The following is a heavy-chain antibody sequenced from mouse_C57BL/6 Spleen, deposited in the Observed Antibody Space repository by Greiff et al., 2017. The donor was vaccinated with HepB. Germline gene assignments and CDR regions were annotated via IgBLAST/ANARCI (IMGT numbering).Heavy chain of an antibody. Sequence: QVQLQQPGAELVKPGASVKMSCKASGYTFTSYWITWVKQRPGQGLEWIGDIYPGSGSTNYNEKFKSKATLTVDTSSSTAYMQLSSLTSEDSAVYYCARSLYDYDDYYAMDYWGQGTSVTVSS. V-gene: IGHV1-55*01. CDR2: IYPGSGST. CDR1: GYTFTSYW. J-gene: IGHJ4*01. CDR3: ARSLYDYDDYYAMDY. D-gene: IGHD2-4*01.